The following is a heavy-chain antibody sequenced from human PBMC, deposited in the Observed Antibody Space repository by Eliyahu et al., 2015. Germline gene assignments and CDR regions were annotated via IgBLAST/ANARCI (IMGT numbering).Heavy chain of an antibody. CDR2: ISYDGSNK. CDR3: ARAPPGY. V-gene: IGHV3-30-3*01. J-gene: IGHJ4*02. CDR1: GFTFSSYA. Sequence: QVQLVESGGGVVQPGRSLRLSCAASGFTFSSYAMHWVRQAPGKGLEWVAVISYDGSNKYYADSVKGRFTISRDNSKNTLYLQMNSLRAEDTAVYYCARAPPGYWGQGTLVTVSS.